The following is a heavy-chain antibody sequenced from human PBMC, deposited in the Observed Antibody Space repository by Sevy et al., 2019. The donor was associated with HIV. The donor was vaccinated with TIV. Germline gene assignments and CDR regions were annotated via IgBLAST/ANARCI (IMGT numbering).Heavy chain of an antibody. CDR2: IKEDGSAK. J-gene: IGHJ4*02. CDR1: GFTLNSYW. Sequence: GGSLRLSCVASGFTLNSYWMSWVRQAPGKGLEWVANIKEDGSAKYYGDSVKGRFTISRDNADDSLYLQMNSLRVEDTAVYYCARDKGGKDYWGQGTLVTVSS. D-gene: IGHD3-16*01. CDR3: ARDKGGKDY. V-gene: IGHV3-7*01.